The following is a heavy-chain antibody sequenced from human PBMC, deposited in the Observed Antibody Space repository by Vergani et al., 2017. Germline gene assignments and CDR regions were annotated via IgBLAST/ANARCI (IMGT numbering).Heavy chain of an antibody. CDR3: ARDGIAANGVAEVLFDY. V-gene: IGHV1-2*02. CDR2: INPNSGGT. Sequence: QVQLLQSGAEVKKPGSSVKVSCKASGYTFTGYYMHWVRQAPGQGLGWMGWINPNSGGTNYAQQFQGRVTMTRDTSSSTAYMELSRLRSDDTAVYYCARDGIAANGVAEVLFDYWGQGTLVTVSS. CDR1: GYTFTGYY. D-gene: IGHD2-15*01. J-gene: IGHJ4*02.